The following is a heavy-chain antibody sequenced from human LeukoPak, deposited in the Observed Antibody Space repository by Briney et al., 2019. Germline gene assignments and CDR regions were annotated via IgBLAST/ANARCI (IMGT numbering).Heavy chain of an antibody. CDR3: ARYCSGGSCYMGLI. D-gene: IGHD2-15*01. J-gene: IGHJ4*02. CDR2: IRYDGSSE. Sequence: GRSLRLSCAASGFTFSTYGTHRVRQAPGKGLEWVAVIRYDGSSEYYADSVKGRFIISRDNSKNTLYLQMNSLRAEDTAVYYCARYCSGGSCYMGLIWGQGTLVTVSS. CDR1: GFTFSTYG. V-gene: IGHV3-33*01.